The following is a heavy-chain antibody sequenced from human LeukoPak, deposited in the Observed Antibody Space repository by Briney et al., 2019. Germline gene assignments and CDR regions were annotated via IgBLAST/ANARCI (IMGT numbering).Heavy chain of an antibody. CDR1: GYTFTGYY. V-gene: IGHV1-2*02. CDR3: ARHSGYGYTFDY. CDR2: INPNSGGT. Sequence: GASVKVSCKASGYTFTGYYIHWVRQAPGQGLEWMGNINPNSGGTNYARKFQGRVTMTRDTSFSTAFMELSRLRSDDTAVYYCARHSGYGYTFDYWGQGTLVTVSS. D-gene: IGHD5-12*01. J-gene: IGHJ4*02.